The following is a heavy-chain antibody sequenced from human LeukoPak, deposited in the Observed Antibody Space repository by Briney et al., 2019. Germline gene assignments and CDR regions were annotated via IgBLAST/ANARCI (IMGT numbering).Heavy chain of an antibody. D-gene: IGHD5-18*01. CDR3: AKEGRGYSYGHYFDY. V-gene: IGHV3-30*02. Sequence: GGSLRLSCAASGFTFSSYGMHWVRQAPGKGLEWVAVIWYDGSNKYYADSVKGRFTISRDNSKNTLYLQMNSLRAEDTAVYYCAKEGRGYSYGHYFDYWGQGTLVTVSS. CDR1: GFTFSSYG. CDR2: IWYDGSNK. J-gene: IGHJ4*02.